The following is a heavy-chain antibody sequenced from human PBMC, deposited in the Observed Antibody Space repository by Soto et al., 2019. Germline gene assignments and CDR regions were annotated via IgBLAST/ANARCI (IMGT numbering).Heavy chain of an antibody. Sequence: SETLSLTSTGSCGSILSYYWTWIRQPPGKGLEWLGYIFYSGSTFYNPSLKSRVTISIHTSKSQFSLQLTSVTAADTAVYYCARGAADTAMVDSWGQGTLVTVSS. J-gene: IGHJ4*02. CDR3: ARGAADTAMVDS. CDR1: CGSILSYY. V-gene: IGHV4-59*01. CDR2: IFYSGST. D-gene: IGHD5-18*01.